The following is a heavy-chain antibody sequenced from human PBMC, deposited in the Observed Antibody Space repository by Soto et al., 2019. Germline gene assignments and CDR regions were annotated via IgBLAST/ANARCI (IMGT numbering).Heavy chain of an antibody. V-gene: IGHV3-74*01. CDR1: GFTFSSYW. D-gene: IGHD3-10*01. Sequence: GGSLRLSCAASGFTFSSYWMHWVRQAPGKGLVWVSRINSDGSSTSYADSVKGRFTISRDNAKNTLYLQMNSLRAEDTAVYYCARARYYGSGSSYYFDYWGQGTLVTVSS. CDR2: INSDGSST. CDR3: ARARYYGSGSSYYFDY. J-gene: IGHJ4*02.